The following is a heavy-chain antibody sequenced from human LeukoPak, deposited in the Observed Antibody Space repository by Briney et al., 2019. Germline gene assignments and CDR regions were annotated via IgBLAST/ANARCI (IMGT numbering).Heavy chain of an antibody. J-gene: IGHJ4*02. CDR1: GGSFSGYY. CDR3: ARRTWVYGSGSIGYFDY. D-gene: IGHD3-10*01. V-gene: IGHV4-34*01. Sequence: SETLSLTCAVYGGSFSGYYWSWIRQPPGKGLEWIGEINHSGSTNYNPSLKSRATISVDTSKNQFSLKLSSVTAADTAVYYCARRTWVYGSGSIGYFDYWGQGTLVTVSS. CDR2: INHSGST.